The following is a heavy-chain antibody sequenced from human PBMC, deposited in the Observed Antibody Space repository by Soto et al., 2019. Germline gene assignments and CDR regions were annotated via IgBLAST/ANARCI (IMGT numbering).Heavy chain of an antibody. Sequence: EVQLVESGGGLVQPGGSLRLSCAAPGLPFISYWLGWVAQAPGKGLEWVANTRQDGGQEYYVDSVKGRFTISRDNAKNSLYLQMNSLRVEDTAVYYCARYPNPTVAGLPFDLWGQGTLVTVSS. CDR3: ARYPNPTVAGLPFDL. D-gene: IGHD6-19*01. V-gene: IGHV3-7*03. CDR2: TRQDGGQE. J-gene: IGHJ4*02. CDR1: GLPFISYW.